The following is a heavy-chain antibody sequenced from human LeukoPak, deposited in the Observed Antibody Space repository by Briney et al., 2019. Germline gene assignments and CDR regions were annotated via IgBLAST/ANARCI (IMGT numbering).Heavy chain of an antibody. CDR2: IIPIFGTA. CDR1: GGTFSSYA. J-gene: IGHJ4*02. CDR3: ARDLSSTSNWEFDF. D-gene: IGHD1-1*01. V-gene: IGHV1-69*05. Sequence: SVKVSCKASGGTFSSYAISWVRQAPGQGLEWMGRIIPIFGTANYAQKFQGRVTITTDESTSTAYMELSSLRSEDTAVYYCARDLSSTSNWEFDFWGRGTLVTVSS.